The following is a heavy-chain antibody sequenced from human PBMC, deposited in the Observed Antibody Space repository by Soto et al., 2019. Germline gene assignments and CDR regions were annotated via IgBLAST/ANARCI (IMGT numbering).Heavy chain of an antibody. V-gene: IGHV1-3*01. CDR3: ARDSGYSSRMDA. CDR2: INGANNNI. D-gene: IGHD5-18*01. J-gene: IGHJ6*02. Sequence: ASVKVSSKGTGNISTGQAIHRARQSPGQGLEWVGWINGANNNIKFSQKFQGRVFISRDLVANIGYMELSSLTSEDTATYFCARDSGYSSRMDAWGQGTTVTVSS. CDR1: GNISTGQA.